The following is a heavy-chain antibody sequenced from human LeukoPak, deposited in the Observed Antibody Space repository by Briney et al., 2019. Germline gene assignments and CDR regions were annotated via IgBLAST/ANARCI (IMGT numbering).Heavy chain of an antibody. Sequence: ASVKVSCKASGYTFTSYDINWVRQATGQGLEWMGWMNPNSGNTGYAQKFQGRVTMTRNTSISTAYMELSSLRSEDTAVYYCARASDCSGGSCYARGSIWFDPWGQGTLVTVSS. D-gene: IGHD2-15*01. CDR2: MNPNSGNT. CDR3: ARASDCSGGSCYARGSIWFDP. CDR1: GYTFTSYD. V-gene: IGHV1-8*01. J-gene: IGHJ5*02.